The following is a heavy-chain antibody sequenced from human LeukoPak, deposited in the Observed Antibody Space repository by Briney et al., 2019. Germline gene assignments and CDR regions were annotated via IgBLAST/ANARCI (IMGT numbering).Heavy chain of an antibody. CDR2: IYYSGST. CDR3: AREVASGYPFDY. CDR1: GGSISSSSYY. Sequence: PSETLSLTCTVSGGSISSSSYYWGWIRQPPGKGLEWIGSIYYSGSTYYNPSLKSRVTISVDTSKNQFSLKLSSVTAADTAVYYCAREVASGYPFDYWGQGTLVTVSS. J-gene: IGHJ4*02. V-gene: IGHV4-39*07. D-gene: IGHD3-9*01.